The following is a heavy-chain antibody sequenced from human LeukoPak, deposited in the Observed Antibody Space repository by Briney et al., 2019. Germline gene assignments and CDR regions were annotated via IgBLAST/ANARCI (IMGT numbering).Heavy chain of an antibody. CDR3: SKRGVVHAFHI. CDR2: INVSGGGT. V-gene: IGHV3-23*01. Sequence: SGGSLRLSCAASGFTFSSYAMSWVRQAPGKGLEWVSAINVSGGGTYYADSVKGRFSISRDNSKNTLYLQMNSLRAEDTAVYYCSKRGVVHAFHIWGQGTMVTVSS. D-gene: IGHD2-15*01. J-gene: IGHJ3*02. CDR1: GFTFSSYA.